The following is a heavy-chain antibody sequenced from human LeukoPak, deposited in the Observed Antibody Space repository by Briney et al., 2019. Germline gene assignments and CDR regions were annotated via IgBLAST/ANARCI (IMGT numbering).Heavy chain of an antibody. CDR1: GYTFTSYD. V-gene: IGHV1-18*01. Sequence: ASVKVSCKASGYTFTSYDINWVRQAPGQGLEWMGWISGYSGKTNYAQKFQGRVTMTTDTSTSTAYMELRSLGSDDTAVYYCARDTGTVGPASGINWGQGTLVTVSS. CDR2: ISGYSGKT. D-gene: IGHD3-10*01. CDR3: ARDTGTVGPASGIN. J-gene: IGHJ4*02.